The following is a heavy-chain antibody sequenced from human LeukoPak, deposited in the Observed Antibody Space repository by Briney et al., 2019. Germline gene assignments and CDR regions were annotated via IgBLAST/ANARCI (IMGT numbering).Heavy chain of an antibody. V-gene: IGHV4-59*01. Sequence: SETLSLTCTVSGGFISSYYWSWIRQPPGKGLEWIGYIYYSGSTNYNPSLKSRVTISVDTSKNQFSLKLSSVTAADTAVYYCAREVLGQWLPRGAFDIWGQGTMVTVSS. J-gene: IGHJ3*02. D-gene: IGHD6-19*01. CDR2: IYYSGST. CDR1: GGFISSYY. CDR3: AREVLGQWLPRGAFDI.